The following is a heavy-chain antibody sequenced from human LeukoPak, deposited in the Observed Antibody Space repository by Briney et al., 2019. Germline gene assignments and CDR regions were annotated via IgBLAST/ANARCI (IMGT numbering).Heavy chain of an antibody. CDR2: IIPILGIA. Sequence: ASVKVSCKASGYTFTSYYMHWVRQAPGQGLEWMGRIIPILGIANYAQKFQGRVTITADKSTSTAYMELSSLRSEDTAVYYCARDKACSSTSCYRVWFDPWGQGTLVTVSS. V-gene: IGHV1-69*04. CDR1: GYTFTSYY. CDR3: ARDKACSSTSCYRVWFDP. J-gene: IGHJ5*02. D-gene: IGHD2-2*02.